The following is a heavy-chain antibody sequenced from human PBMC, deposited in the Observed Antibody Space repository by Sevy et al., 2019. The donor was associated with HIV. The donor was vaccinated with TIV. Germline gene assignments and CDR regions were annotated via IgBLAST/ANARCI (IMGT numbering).Heavy chain of an antibody. CDR3: ARTTVTTLSSARNNWFDP. Sequence: SETLSLTCTVSGDSINNGDYYWSWIRQHPGKGLEWIGEISYTGTTYYNPSLKSRFRISVKTSENTLSLSLRSVTAADTAVYYCARTTVTTLSSARNNWFDPWGQGTLLTVSS. J-gene: IGHJ5*02. CDR2: ISYTGTT. V-gene: IGHV4-31*03. CDR1: GDSINNGDYY. D-gene: IGHD4-4*01.